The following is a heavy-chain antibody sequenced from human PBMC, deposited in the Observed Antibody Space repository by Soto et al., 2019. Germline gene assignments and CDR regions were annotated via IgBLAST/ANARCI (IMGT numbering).Heavy chain of an antibody. CDR1: GGTFSSYA. Sequence: SVKVSCKASGGTFSSYAISWVRQAPGQGLEWMGGIIPIFGTANYAQKFQGRVTITADESTSTAYMELSSLRSEDTAVYYCARSPPLMVRGVITHYYYYGMDVWGQGTTVTVSS. CDR3: ARSPPLMVRGVITHYYYYGMDV. J-gene: IGHJ6*02. D-gene: IGHD3-10*01. CDR2: IIPIFGTA. V-gene: IGHV1-69*13.